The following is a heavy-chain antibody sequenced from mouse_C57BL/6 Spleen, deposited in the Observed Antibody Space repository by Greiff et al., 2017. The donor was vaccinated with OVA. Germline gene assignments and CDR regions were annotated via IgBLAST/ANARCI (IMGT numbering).Heavy chain of an antibody. CDR1: GYTFTSYW. CDR2: IDPSDSET. CDR3: ARSGHYYGSSSYYYAMDY. D-gene: IGHD1-1*01. J-gene: IGHJ4*01. V-gene: IGHV1-52*01. Sequence: QVQLKESGAELVRPGSSVKLSCKASGYTFTSYWMHWVKQRPIQGLEWIGNIDPSDSETHYNQKFKDKATLTVDKSSSTAYMQLSSLTSEDSAVYYCARSGHYYGSSSYYYAMDYWGQGTSVTVSS.